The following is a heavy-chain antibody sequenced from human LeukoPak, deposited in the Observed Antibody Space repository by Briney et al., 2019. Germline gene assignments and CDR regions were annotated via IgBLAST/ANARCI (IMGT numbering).Heavy chain of an antibody. CDR3: AREGAAASVDY. V-gene: IGHV3-64*01. J-gene: IGHJ4*02. Sequence: GGSLRLSCAASGFTFSSYAFPWVRRLPGKGLKYVSAISSNGGATYYANSVKGRFTISRDNSKNTLYLQMGSLRPEDMAVYYCAREGAAASVDYWGQGTLVTVSS. CDR2: ISSNGGAT. D-gene: IGHD6-13*01. CDR1: GFTFSSYA.